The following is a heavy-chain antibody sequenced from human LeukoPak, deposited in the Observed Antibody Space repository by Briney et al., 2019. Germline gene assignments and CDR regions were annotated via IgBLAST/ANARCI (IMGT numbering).Heavy chain of an antibody. Sequence: HPGGSLRLSCAASGFTFSSYEMNWVRQAPGKGLEWVSFISISGSTIYYADSVKGRFTISRDNAKNSLYLQMNSLRAEDTAVYYCAKDGAYCGGSNCYVFDSWGQGTLVTVSS. V-gene: IGHV3-48*03. J-gene: IGHJ4*02. CDR1: GFTFSSYE. CDR2: ISISGSTI. CDR3: AKDGAYCGGSNCYVFDS. D-gene: IGHD2-15*01.